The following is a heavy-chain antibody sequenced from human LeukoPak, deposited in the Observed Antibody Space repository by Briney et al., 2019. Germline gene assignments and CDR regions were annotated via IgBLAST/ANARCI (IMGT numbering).Heavy chain of an antibody. CDR2: IYHSGST. CDR3: ARESLYGGNANDY. J-gene: IGHJ4*02. D-gene: IGHD4-23*01. V-gene: IGHV4-4*02. Sequence: PSGTLSLTCAVSGGSISSSNWWSWVRQPPGKGLEWIGEIYHSGSTNYNPSLKSRVTISVDKSKNQFSLKLSPVTAADTAVYYCARESLYGGNANDYWGQGTLVTVSS. CDR1: GGSISSSNW.